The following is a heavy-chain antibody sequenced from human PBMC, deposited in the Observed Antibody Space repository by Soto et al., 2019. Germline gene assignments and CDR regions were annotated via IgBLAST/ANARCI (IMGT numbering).Heavy chain of an antibody. J-gene: IGHJ3*02. CDR2: IYYRGST. V-gene: IGHV4-59*08. Sequence: QVQLQESGPGLVKPSETLSLTCTVSGDSISNYYWSWIRQPPGKGLAWIGDIYYRGSTNYNPSLKTLSTIAVDTAKNHFALKLSSVTAADTAVYYCARHLWVGSSWYLGAFDIWGQGTMVTVSS. CDR1: GDSISNYY. D-gene: IGHD6-13*01. CDR3: ARHLWVGSSWYLGAFDI.